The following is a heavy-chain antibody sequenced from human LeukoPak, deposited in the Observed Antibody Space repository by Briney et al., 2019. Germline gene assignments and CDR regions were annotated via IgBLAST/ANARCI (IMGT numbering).Heavy chain of an antibody. CDR1: GFTFSAYS. V-gene: IGHV3-21*01. J-gene: IGHJ5*02. CDR2: ISSGSRHI. CDR3: AKCSGGNCYHSDDH. Sequence: PGGSLRLSCAASGFTFSAYSMNWVRQAPGKGLEWVSSISSGSRHIYYADSVKGRFTISRDNAKDSLYLQMNSLRAEDTAVYYCAKCSGGNCYHSDDHWGQGTLVTVSP. D-gene: IGHD2-15*01.